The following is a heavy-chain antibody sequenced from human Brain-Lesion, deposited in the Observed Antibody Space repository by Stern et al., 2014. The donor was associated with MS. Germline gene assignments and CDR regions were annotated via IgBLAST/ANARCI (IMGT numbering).Heavy chain of an antibody. J-gene: IGHJ4*02. CDR3: AGGLGF. CDR1: GFTFDDYA. D-gene: IGHD2-21*01. CDR2: ITWDGGST. V-gene: IGHV3-43D*03. Sequence: EVQLVESGGVVVQPGGSLRLSCAASGFTFDDYAMHWVRQAPGKGLEWVSLITWDGGSTSYTDSVKGRFSISRDNRKSFLYLQMNSLRPEDTALYYFAGGLGFWGRGTLVTVSS.